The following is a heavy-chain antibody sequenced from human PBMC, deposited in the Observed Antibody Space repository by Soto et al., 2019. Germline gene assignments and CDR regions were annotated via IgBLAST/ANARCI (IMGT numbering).Heavy chain of an antibody. Sequence: SETLSLTCTVSGGSISSGGYYWSWIRQHPGKGLEWIGYIYYSGSTYYNPSLKSRVTISVDTSKNQFSLKLSSVTAADTAVYYCAREGRVVVSKVFDYWGQGTLVTVSS. CDR1: GGSISSGGYY. J-gene: IGHJ4*02. D-gene: IGHD3-22*01. CDR2: IYYSGST. CDR3: AREGRVVVSKVFDY. V-gene: IGHV4-31*03.